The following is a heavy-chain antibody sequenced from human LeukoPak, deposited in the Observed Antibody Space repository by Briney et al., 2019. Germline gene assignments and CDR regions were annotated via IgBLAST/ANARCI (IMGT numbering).Heavy chain of an antibody. V-gene: IGHV3-30*02. Sequence: GGSLRLSCAASGFTFSSYGMHWVRQAPGKGLEWVAFIRYDGSNKYYADSVKGRFTISRDNSKNTLYLQMNSLRAEDTAVYYCARDTYYGSGSLFWGQGTLVTVSS. CDR2: IRYDGSNK. J-gene: IGHJ4*02. CDR3: ARDTYYGSGSLF. D-gene: IGHD3-10*01. CDR1: GFTFSSYG.